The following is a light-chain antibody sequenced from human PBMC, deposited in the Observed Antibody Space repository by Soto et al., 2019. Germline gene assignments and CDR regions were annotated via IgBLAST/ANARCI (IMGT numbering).Light chain of an antibody. CDR2: DAS. CDR1: QDISNY. CDR3: QQYDPTQVT. J-gene: IGKJ3*01. V-gene: IGKV1-33*01. Sequence: DIQMTQSPSSLSASVGDRVTITCQASQDISNYLNWYQQKPGKAPKLLIYDASNLETGVPSRFSGSGSGTDFTFTISSLQPEDIETYYCQQYDPTQVTFGPGTKVDIK.